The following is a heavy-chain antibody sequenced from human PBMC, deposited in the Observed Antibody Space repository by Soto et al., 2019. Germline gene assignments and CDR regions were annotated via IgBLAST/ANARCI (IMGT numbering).Heavy chain of an antibody. D-gene: IGHD3-16*01. J-gene: IGHJ6*03. CDR1: GYTFTSYA. V-gene: IGHV1-3*01. CDR2: INAGNGNT. CDR3: ARDRDLWGRLYYYYMDV. Sequence: GASVKVSCKASGYTFTSYAMRWVRQAPGQRLEWMGWINAGNGNTKYSQKFQGRVTITRDTSASTAYMELSSLRSEDTAVYYCARDRDLWGRLYYYYMDVWGKGTTVTVSS.